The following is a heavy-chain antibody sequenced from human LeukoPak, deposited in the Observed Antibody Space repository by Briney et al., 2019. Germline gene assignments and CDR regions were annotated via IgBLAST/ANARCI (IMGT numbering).Heavy chain of an antibody. D-gene: IGHD5-12*01. Sequence: GGSLRLSCAASGFTFSSYAMHWVRQAPGKGLEWVAVISYDGSNKYYADSVKGRLTISKDNSKNALYLQMNSLRAEDTAVYYCARAPGGGYDYWGQGTLVTVSS. CDR3: ARAPGGGYDY. CDR1: GFTFSSYA. J-gene: IGHJ4*02. V-gene: IGHV3-30*04. CDR2: ISYDGSNK.